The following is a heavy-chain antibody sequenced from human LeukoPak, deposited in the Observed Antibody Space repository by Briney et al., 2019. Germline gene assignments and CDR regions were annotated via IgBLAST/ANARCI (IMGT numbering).Heavy chain of an antibody. Sequence: SETLSLTCTVSGGSISSGDYYWSWIRQPPGKGLEWIGYIYYSGSTYYNPSLKSRVTISVDTSKNQFSLKLSSVTAADTAVYYCARDFWSGYYPMKAFDIWGQGTMVTVSS. D-gene: IGHD3-3*01. CDR1: GGSISSGDYY. CDR3: ARDFWSGYYPMKAFDI. J-gene: IGHJ3*02. CDR2: IYYSGST. V-gene: IGHV4-30-4*08.